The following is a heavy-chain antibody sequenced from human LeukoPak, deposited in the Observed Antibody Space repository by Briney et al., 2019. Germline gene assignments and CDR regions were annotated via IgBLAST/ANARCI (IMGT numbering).Heavy chain of an antibody. V-gene: IGHV3-66*01. CDR1: GFTVSSNY. CDR3: ARVRSSGWYTFSAFDY. D-gene: IGHD6-19*01. Sequence: GGSLRLSCAASGFTVSSNYMSLVRRAPGKGLEWVSVIYSGGSTYYADSVKGRFTISRDNSKNTLYLQMNSLRAEDTAVYYCARVRSSGWYTFSAFDYWGQGTLVTVSS. CDR2: IYSGGST. J-gene: IGHJ4*02.